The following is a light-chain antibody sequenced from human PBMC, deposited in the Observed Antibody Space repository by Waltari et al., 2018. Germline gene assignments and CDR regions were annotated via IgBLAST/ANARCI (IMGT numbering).Light chain of an antibody. CDR1: SSDVGSYNL. Sequence: QSALTQPASVSGSPGQSITISCTGTSSDVGSYNLVSWYQQHPGKAPKLMIYEGSKRPSGVSKRFSGSKSGNTASLTISGLQAEGEADYYCCSYAGSSSFVVFCGGTKLTVL. CDR3: CSYAGSSSFVV. J-gene: IGLJ2*01. CDR2: EGS. V-gene: IGLV2-23*03.